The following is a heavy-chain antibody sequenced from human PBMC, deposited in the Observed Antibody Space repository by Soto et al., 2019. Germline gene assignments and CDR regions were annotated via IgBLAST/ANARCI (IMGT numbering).Heavy chain of an antibody. CDR3: LRDPPARSHTMDV. CDR1: GFTVSSNY. Sequence: PGGSLRLSCAASGFTVSSNYMSWVRQAPGKGLEWVSVIYSGGSTYYADSVRGRFTISRDNSKNTLYLQMKSLRAEDTAGDYGLRDPPARSHTMDVWGQGTTVTVSS. J-gene: IGHJ6*02. V-gene: IGHV3-53*01. CDR2: IYSGGST.